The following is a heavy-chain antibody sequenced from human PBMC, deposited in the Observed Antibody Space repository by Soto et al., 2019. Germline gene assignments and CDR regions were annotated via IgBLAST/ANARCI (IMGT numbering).Heavy chain of an antibody. CDR1: GFTFSSYG. CDR2: ISYDGSNK. Sequence: QVQLVESGGGVVQPGGSLRLSCAASGFTFSSYGMHWVRQAPGKGLEWVAVISYDGSNKYYADSVKGRFTISRDNSKNTLYLQMNSLRAEDTAVYYCAKDLGQLWGQGTLVTVSS. CDR3: AKDLGQL. D-gene: IGHD6-13*01. J-gene: IGHJ1*01. V-gene: IGHV3-30*18.